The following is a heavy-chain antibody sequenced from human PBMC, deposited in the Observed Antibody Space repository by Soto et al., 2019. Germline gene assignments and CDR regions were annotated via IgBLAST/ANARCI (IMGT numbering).Heavy chain of an antibody. Sequence: QVQLVQSGAEVKKPGASVKVSCKASGYTFISYGISWVRQAPGQWLECMGWINVYNGNTNYAQKLQGRVTMTTDTSTSTAYLDLRSLNYDDTAVYLCERDTSRGEYDYWGQGTLVTVSS. CDR1: GYTFISYG. CDR2: INVYNGNT. CDR3: ERDTSRGEYDY. V-gene: IGHV1-18*01. J-gene: IGHJ4*02. D-gene: IGHD3-10*01.